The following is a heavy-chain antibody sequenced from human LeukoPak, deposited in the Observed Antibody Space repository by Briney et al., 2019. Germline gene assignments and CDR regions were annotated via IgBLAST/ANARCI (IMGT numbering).Heavy chain of an antibody. V-gene: IGHV4-4*07. CDR1: GGSISSYY. CDR2: IYISWST. D-gene: IGHD4-23*01. J-gene: IGHJ6*02. Sequence: PSETLSLTCTVSGGSISSYYWSWIRQPAGKGLAWIGRIYISWSTNYNPSLKSRVTMSVDTSKNQFSLKVISVTAADTAGYYCARDQGGNHYYYGMDVWGQGTTVTVSS. CDR3: ARDQGGNHYYYGMDV.